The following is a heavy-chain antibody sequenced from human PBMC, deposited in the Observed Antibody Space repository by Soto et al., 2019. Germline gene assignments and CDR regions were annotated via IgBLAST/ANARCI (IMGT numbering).Heavy chain of an antibody. CDR2: IYYSGST. J-gene: IGHJ4*02. D-gene: IGHD6-13*01. CDR1: GGSISSYY. Sequence: SETLSLTCTVSGGSISSYYWSWIRQPPGKGLEWIGYIYYSGSTNYNPSLKSRVTISVDTSKNQFSLKLSSVTAADTAVYYCASEQLGGFDYWGQGTLVTVSS. CDR3: ASEQLGGFDY. V-gene: IGHV4-59*01.